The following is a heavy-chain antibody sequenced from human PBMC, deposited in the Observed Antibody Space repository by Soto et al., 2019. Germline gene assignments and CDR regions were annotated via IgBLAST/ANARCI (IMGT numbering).Heavy chain of an antibody. J-gene: IGHJ4*02. Sequence: GASVKVSCKASGYTFTSYDINWVRQATGQGLEWVGWMNPNSGNTGYAQKFQGRVTMTRNTSISTAYMELSSLRSEDTAVYYCARVDFDWLQNYYFDYWGQGTLVTVSS. V-gene: IGHV1-8*01. D-gene: IGHD3-9*01. CDR3: ARVDFDWLQNYYFDY. CDR2: MNPNSGNT. CDR1: GYTFTSYD.